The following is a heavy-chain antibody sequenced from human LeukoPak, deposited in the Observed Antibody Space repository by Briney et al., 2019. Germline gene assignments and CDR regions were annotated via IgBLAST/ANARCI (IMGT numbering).Heavy chain of an antibody. Sequence: SETLSLTCSVSGDSVSRSDSYWDWIRQPPGKGLEWIGTIYYSGRTYYSPSLKSRVTMSVDPSNNQFSLNLRSVTAADTALYYCARRRYYDGSGYMEWGQGTLLSVSS. D-gene: IGHD3-22*01. CDR2: IYYSGRT. CDR1: GDSVSRSDSY. J-gene: IGHJ1*01. CDR3: ARRRYYDGSGYME. V-gene: IGHV4-39*01.